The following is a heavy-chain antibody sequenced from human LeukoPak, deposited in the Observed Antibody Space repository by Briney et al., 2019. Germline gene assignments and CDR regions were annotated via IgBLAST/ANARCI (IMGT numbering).Heavy chain of an antibody. J-gene: IGHJ4*02. V-gene: IGHV3-74*01. CDR2: TNPGGSNT. D-gene: IGHD1-14*01. CDR1: GFTFSNYW. Sequence: GGSLRLSCAASGFTFSNYWMHWVRQVPGKGLVWVSRTNPGGSNTAYADSVKGRFTISRDNARDTLYLQMDSLRAEDTAVYYCARSNQADDYWGQGTLVTVSS. CDR3: ARSNQADDY.